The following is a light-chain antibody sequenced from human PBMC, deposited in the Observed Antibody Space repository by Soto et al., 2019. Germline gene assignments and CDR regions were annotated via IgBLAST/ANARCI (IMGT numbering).Light chain of an antibody. Sequence: QSVLTQPASVSGSPGQSITISCTGTSSDVGSYNLVSWYQQHPGKAPKLMIYEGSKRPSGVSNRFSGSKSGNTASLTISGLQAVDEADYYCCSYAGSWVFGGGTKLTVL. CDR1: SSDVGSYNL. CDR3: CSYAGSWV. CDR2: EGS. J-gene: IGLJ3*02. V-gene: IGLV2-23*01.